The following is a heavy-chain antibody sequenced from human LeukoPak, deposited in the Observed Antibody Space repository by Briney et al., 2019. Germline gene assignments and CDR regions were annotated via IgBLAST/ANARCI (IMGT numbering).Heavy chain of an antibody. J-gene: IGHJ4*02. CDR2: IYYSGST. CDR1: GGSISGYY. CDR3: ARDVDSSGYYDY. V-gene: IGHV4-59*01. Sequence: SETLSLTCTVSGGSISGYYWSWIRQPPGKGLEWIGYIYYSGSTNYNPSLKSRVTISVDTSKNQFSLKLGSVTAADTAVYYCARDVDSSGYYDYWGQGTLVTVSS. D-gene: IGHD3-22*01.